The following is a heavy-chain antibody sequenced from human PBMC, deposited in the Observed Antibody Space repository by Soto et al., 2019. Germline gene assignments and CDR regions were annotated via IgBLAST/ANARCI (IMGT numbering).Heavy chain of an antibody. D-gene: IGHD4-17*01. Sequence: EVQLVESGGGFVKPGESLRLSCVASGFTFSKAWMSWVRQAPGKGLEWVGRILTNREGGTTDYAAPVKGRFIMSRDDSKNTLYLQMHGLKTEDTAVYYCNTNHYAAGVDVWGQGTTVTVSS. V-gene: IGHV3-15*01. CDR1: GFTFSKAW. CDR3: NTNHYAAGVDV. CDR2: ILTNREGGTT. J-gene: IGHJ6*02.